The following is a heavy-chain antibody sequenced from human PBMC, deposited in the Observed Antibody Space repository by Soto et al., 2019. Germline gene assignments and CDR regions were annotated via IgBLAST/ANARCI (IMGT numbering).Heavy chain of an antibody. CDR2: ISGSGGST. CDR3: AKDPSVEWLAAPLH. CDR1: GFTFSSYA. J-gene: IGHJ4*02. Sequence: GGSLRLSCAASGFTFSSYAMSWVRQAPGKGLEWVSAISGSGGSTYYADSVKGRFTISRDNSKNTLYLQMNSLRAEDTAVYYCAKDPSVEWLAAPLHWGQGTLVTVSS. V-gene: IGHV3-23*01. D-gene: IGHD3-3*01.